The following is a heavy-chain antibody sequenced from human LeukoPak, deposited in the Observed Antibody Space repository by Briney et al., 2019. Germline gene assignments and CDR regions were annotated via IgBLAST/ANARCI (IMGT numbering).Heavy chain of an antibody. V-gene: IGHV1-2*02. Sequence: GASVKVSCKASGDTFTGYYMHWVRQAPGQGLEWMGWINPNRGSTNYAQKFQGRVTMTRDTSTSTAYMELSMLRSDDTAVYCCARSSFVPPYYFDYWGQGTLVTVSS. CDR3: ARSSFVPPYYFDY. CDR1: GDTFTGYY. CDR2: INPNRGST. D-gene: IGHD6-6*01. J-gene: IGHJ4*02.